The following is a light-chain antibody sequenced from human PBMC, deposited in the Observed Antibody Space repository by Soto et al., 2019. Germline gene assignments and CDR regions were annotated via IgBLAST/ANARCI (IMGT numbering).Light chain of an antibody. CDR2: GNS. CDR1: SSNIGAGYD. V-gene: IGLV1-40*01. J-gene: IGLJ2*01. Sequence: QSVLTQPPSVSGAPGQRVTISCTGSSSNIGAGYDVHWYQQLPGTAPKLLIYGNSNRPSGVPDRFSASKSGTSASLAITGLQAEHEADYYCQSYDSGPLFGGGTKLTVL. CDR3: QSYDSGPL.